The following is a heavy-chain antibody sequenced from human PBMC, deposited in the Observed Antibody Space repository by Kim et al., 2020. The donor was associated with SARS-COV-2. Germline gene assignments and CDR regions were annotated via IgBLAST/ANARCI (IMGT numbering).Heavy chain of an antibody. CDR2: IYYSGST. D-gene: IGHD3-22*01. J-gene: IGHJ4*02. CDR1: GGSISSGGYY. Sequence: SETLSLTCTVSGGSISSGGYYWSWIRQHPGKGLEWIGYIYYSGSTYYNPSLKSRVTISVDTSKNQFSLKLSSVTAADTAVYYCARDSYYYDSSGYYYLYYFDYWGQGTLVTVSS. CDR3: ARDSYYYDSSGYYYLYYFDY. V-gene: IGHV4-31*03.